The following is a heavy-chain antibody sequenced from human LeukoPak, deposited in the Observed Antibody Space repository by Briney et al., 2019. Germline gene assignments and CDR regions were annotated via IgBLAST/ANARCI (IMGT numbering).Heavy chain of an antibody. J-gene: IGHJ4*02. CDR1: GYTFTGYY. D-gene: IGHD3-3*01. Sequence: GASVKVSCKASGYTFTGYYMHWVRQAPGQGLEWMGWINPNSGGTNYAQKFQGRVTMTRDTSISTAYMELSRLRSDDTAVYYCARSSRTTIFGVVITRPFSPYFDYWGQGTLVTVSS. CDR2: INPNSGGT. CDR3: ARSSRTTIFGVVITRPFSPYFDY. V-gene: IGHV1-2*02.